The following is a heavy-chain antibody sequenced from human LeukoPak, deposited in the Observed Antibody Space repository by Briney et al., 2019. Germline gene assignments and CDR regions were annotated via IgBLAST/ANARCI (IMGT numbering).Heavy chain of an antibody. V-gene: IGHV4-39*01. Sequence: SETLSLTCAVSGGSIRSSSYYWGWIRQPPGKGLEWIGSIYYSGTTYYNPSLKSRVTISVDTSKNQFSLNLNSVTAADTAVYYCATQVGAARTYFDYWGQGTLVTVAS. J-gene: IGHJ4*02. CDR2: IYYSGTT. CDR1: GGSIRSSSYY. CDR3: ATQVGAARTYFDY. D-gene: IGHD6-6*01.